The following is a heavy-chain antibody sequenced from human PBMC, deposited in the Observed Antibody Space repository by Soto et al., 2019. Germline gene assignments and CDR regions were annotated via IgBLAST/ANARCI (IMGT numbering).Heavy chain of an antibody. Sequence: TGGSLRLSCAASGFTFSSYWMSWVRQAPGKGLEWVANIKQDGSEKYYVDSVKGRFTISRDNAKNSLYLQMNSLRAEDTAVYYCARESYDYVWGSYRYFGSDAFDIWGQGTMVTVSS. D-gene: IGHD3-16*02. CDR2: IKQDGSEK. CDR3: ARESYDYVWGSYRYFGSDAFDI. V-gene: IGHV3-7*01. CDR1: GFTFSSYW. J-gene: IGHJ3*02.